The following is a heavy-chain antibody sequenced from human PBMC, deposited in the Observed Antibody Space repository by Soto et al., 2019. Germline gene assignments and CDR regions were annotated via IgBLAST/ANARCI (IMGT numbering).Heavy chain of an antibody. J-gene: IGHJ6*02. Sequence: PGGSLRLSCAASGFTFDDYTMHWVRQAPGKGLEWVSLISWDGGSTYYADSVKGRFTISRDNSKNSLYLQMNSLRTEDTALYYCAKCRVAAATSCYYGMDVWGQGTTVTVSS. CDR1: GFTFDDYT. CDR2: ISWDGGST. D-gene: IGHD2-15*01. CDR3: AKCRVAAATSCYYGMDV. V-gene: IGHV3-43*01.